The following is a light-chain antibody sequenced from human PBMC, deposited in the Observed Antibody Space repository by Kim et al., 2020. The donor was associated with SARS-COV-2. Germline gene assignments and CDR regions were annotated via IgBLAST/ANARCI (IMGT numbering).Light chain of an antibody. Sequence: APGKTAMVIGGGDNRETKSVQWYQQKPGQAPVLVIYYDKDRPSAIPERFSGSNSGNTATLTITRVEAGDEADYFCQVWDRSSDHVIFGVGTKLTVL. CDR1: NRETKS. V-gene: IGLV3-21*04. J-gene: IGLJ2*01. CDR2: YDK. CDR3: QVWDRSSDHVI.